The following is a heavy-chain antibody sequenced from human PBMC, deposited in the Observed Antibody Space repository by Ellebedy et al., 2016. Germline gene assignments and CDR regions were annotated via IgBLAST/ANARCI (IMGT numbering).Heavy chain of an antibody. Sequence: SETLSLTCAVSGGSISSGGYYWSWIRQPPGKGLEWIGEINHSGSTNYNPSLKSRVTISVDTSKNQFSLKLSSVTAADTAVYYCARGSNYGGTPYWGQGTLVTVSS. J-gene: IGHJ4*02. CDR2: INHSGST. CDR3: ARGSNYGGTPY. D-gene: IGHD4-23*01. CDR1: GGSISSGGYY. V-gene: IGHV4-34*01.